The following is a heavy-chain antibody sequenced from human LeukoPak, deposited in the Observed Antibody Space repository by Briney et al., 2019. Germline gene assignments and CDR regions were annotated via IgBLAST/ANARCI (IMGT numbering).Heavy chain of an antibody. Sequence: PGGSLRLSCAASGFTFDDYAMHWVRQAPGKGLEWVSGISWNSGSIGYADSVKGRFTISRDNSKNTLYLQMNSLRAEDTAVYYCARGRRVVTAIPSWYFDLWGRGTLVTVSS. CDR2: ISWNSGSI. CDR1: GFTFDDYA. CDR3: ARGRRVVTAIPSWYFDL. D-gene: IGHD2-21*02. J-gene: IGHJ2*01. V-gene: IGHV3-9*01.